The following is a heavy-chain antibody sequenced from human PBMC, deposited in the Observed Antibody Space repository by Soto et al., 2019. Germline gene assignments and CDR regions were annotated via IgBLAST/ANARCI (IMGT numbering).Heavy chain of an antibody. CDR2: ISGGGGST. D-gene: IGHD3-16*02. CDR3: AKYITFGGVIVIGYFDY. V-gene: IGHV3-23*01. CDR1: GFTFSSYA. Sequence: EVQLLESGGGLVQPGGSLRLSCAASGFTFSSYAMSWVRQAPGKGLEWVSAISGGGGSTYYADSVKGRFTISRDNSKNTLYLQMNSLRAEDTAVYYCAKYITFGGVIVIGYFDYWGQGTLVTVSS. J-gene: IGHJ4*02.